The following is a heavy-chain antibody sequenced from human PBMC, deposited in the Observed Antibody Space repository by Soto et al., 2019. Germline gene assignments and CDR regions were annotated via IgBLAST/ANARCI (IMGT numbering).Heavy chain of an antibody. J-gene: IGHJ5*02. CDR3: VRVGGGGGSGMGGNWFDP. V-gene: IGHV1-18*01. Sequence: QVQLVQSGAEVKKPGASVKVSCKASGYTFTSYGISWVRQAPGQGLEWMGWISAYNGNTNYAQKLQGRVTRPTDTSTSTAYMELRSLRSDDPAVYYCVRVGGGGGSGMGGNWFDPWGQGTLVTVSS. D-gene: IGHD3-10*01. CDR2: ISAYNGNT. CDR1: GYTFTSYG.